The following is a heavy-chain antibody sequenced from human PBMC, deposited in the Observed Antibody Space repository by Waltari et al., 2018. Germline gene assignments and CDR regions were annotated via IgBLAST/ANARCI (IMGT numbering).Heavy chain of an antibody. CDR3: AREINWNDGGRFFDS. V-gene: IGHV3-74*01. D-gene: IGHD1-20*01. J-gene: IGHJ4*02. CDR1: GCPVRSYL. CDR2: INSDGSST. Sequence: EVQLVESGGGLVQPGGSLRPSCTASGCPVRSYLMHWVPQPPGKGQVLVSRINSDGSSTIHADSVKGRFTISRDNAKSTLYLQMNSLRAEDTAVYYCAREINWNDGGRFFDSWGQGTLVTVSS.